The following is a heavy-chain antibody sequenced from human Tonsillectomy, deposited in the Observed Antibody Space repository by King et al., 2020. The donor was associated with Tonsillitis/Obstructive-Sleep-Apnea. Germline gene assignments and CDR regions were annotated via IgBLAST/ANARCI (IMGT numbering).Heavy chain of an antibody. CDR1: GGSISSSSYY. CDR3: ASGYCISTSCYTDYYYYMDV. D-gene: IGHD2-2*02. J-gene: IGHJ6*03. Sequence: LQLQESGPGLVKPSETLSLTCTVSGGSISSSSYYWGWIRQPPGKGLEWIGSIYYSGSTYYNPSLKSRVTISVDTSENQFSLKLSSVTAADTAVYYCASGYCISTSCYTDYYYYMDVWGKGPRSPSP. V-gene: IGHV4-39*01. CDR2: IYYSGST.